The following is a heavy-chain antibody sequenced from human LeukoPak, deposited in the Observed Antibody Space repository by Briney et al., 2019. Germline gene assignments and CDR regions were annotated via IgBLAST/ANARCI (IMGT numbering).Heavy chain of an antibody. J-gene: IGHJ6*03. CDR3: ARATYDYYYYMDV. CDR1: GGSFSGYY. CDR2: INHSGST. V-gene: IGHV4-34*01. Sequence: SETLSLTCAVYGGSFSGYYWSWTRQPPGKGLEWIGEINHSGSTNYNPSLKSRVTISVDTSKNQFSLKLSSVTAADTAVYYCARATYDYYYYMDVWGKGTTVTVSS. D-gene: IGHD5-12*01.